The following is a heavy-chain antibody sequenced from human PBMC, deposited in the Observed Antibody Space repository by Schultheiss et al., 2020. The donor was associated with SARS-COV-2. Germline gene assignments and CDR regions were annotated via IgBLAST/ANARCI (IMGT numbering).Heavy chain of an antibody. Sequence: SETLSLTCAVYSGSFSNYYWSWIRQAPGKGLEWIGEIYFSGTTTYNPSLKSRVTMSVDTSRNQFSLKLNSVTAADTAVYLCARENCSGGSCRFDSWGQGTLITVSS. V-gene: IGHV4-34*01. CDR1: SGSFSNYY. CDR2: IYFSGTT. J-gene: IGHJ4*02. D-gene: IGHD2-15*01. CDR3: ARENCSGGSCRFDS.